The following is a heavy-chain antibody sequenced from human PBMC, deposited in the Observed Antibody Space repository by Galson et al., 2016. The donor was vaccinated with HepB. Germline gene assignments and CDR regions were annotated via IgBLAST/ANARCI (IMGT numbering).Heavy chain of an antibody. V-gene: IGHV4-34*01. CDR3: ARGLRNDFWSGYYYGMDV. D-gene: IGHD3-3*01. CDR1: GGSLSGYC. CDR2: INHSGST. J-gene: IGHJ6*02. Sequence: LSLTCAVYGGSLSGYCWSWIRQPPGKGPEWIGEINHSGSTKYNPSLKSRAIISLDMSKNQFSLNLSPVTAADTAVYYCARGLRNDFWSGYYYGMDVWGQGTTVTVSS.